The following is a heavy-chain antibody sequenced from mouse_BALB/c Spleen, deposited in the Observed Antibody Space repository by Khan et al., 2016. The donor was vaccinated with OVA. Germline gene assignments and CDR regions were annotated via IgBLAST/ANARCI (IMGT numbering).Heavy chain of an antibody. CDR3: ARNSYRYAFTY. CDR1: GFSLTTYG. V-gene: IGHV2-2*03. CDR2: IWSGGNT. J-gene: IGHJ3*01. Sequence: QVQLKQSGPGLVQPSQSLSITCTVSGFSLTTYGIHWVRQSPGKGLEWLGVIWSGGNTDYNAPFMSRLSISKDNSKSQVFFRMNSLQSNDTAIYYCARNSYRYAFTYWGQGTLVTVSA. D-gene: IGHD2-12*01.